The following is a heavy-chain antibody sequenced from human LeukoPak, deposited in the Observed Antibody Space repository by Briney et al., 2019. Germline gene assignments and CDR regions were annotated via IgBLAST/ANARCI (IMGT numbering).Heavy chain of an antibody. CDR1: GYTFISYD. J-gene: IGHJ6*03. V-gene: IGHV1-8*03. CDR3: ARRAVGNSYYYSMDV. Sequence: ASVKVSCKASGYTFISYDINWVRQVTGQGLEWMGWMNPNSGNTGYAQKFQGRVTITRNTSISTAFMELSSLRSEDTAVYYCARRAVGNSYYYSMDVWGQGTLVTVSS. D-gene: IGHD6-19*01. CDR2: MNPNSGNT.